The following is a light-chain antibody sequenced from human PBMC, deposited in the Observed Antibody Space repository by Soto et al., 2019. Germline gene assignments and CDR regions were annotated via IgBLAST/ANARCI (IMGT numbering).Light chain of an antibody. CDR2: LNSDGSH. CDR1: SGHSSYA. V-gene: IGLV4-69*01. CDR3: QTWGTDIPV. J-gene: IGLJ1*01. Sequence: QPVLTQSPSVSASLGASVKLTCTLSSGHSSYAIAWHQQQPERGPRFLLKLNSDGSHNKGDGIPDRFSGSSSGAERFLTIARLQSEDGAEYYCQTWGTDIPVFGTGTKVTVL.